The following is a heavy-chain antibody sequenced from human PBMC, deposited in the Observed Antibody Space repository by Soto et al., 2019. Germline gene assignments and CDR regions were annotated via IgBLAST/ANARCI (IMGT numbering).Heavy chain of an antibody. CDR1: GFTFSNAW. CDR3: TSGYCSGSSCYPDY. V-gene: IGHV3-15*01. J-gene: IGHJ4*02. Sequence: GGSLRLSCAASGFTFSNAWMTWVRQAPAKGLEWVGRIKSKTDGGTTDYAAPVKGRFTISRDDSENTLYLQMNDLKTEDTAVYYCTSGYCSGSSCYPDYWGQGTLVTVSS. D-gene: IGHD2-15*01. CDR2: IKSKTDGGTT.